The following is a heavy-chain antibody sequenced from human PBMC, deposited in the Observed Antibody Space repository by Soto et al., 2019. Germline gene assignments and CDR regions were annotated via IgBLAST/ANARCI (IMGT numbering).Heavy chain of an antibody. CDR2: IYYSGST. V-gene: IGHV4-59*01. D-gene: IGHD3-22*01. J-gene: IGHJ6*02. Sequence: PSETLSLTCTVSGGSISSYYLSWIRQPPGKGLEWIGYIYYSGSTNYNPSLKSRVTISVDTSKNQFSLKLSSVTAADTAVYYCARDAVDSSGYDYGMDVWGQGTTVTVSS. CDR3: ARDAVDSSGYDYGMDV. CDR1: GGSISSYY.